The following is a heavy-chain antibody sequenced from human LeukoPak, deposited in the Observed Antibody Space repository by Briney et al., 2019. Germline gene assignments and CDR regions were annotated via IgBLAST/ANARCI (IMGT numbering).Heavy chain of an antibody. D-gene: IGHD3-22*01. CDR1: GYTFTSYG. J-gene: IGHJ3*02. Sequence: ASVKVSFKASGYTFTSYGISWVRQAPGQGLEGMGWISAYNGNTNYAQKLQGRVTMTRDTAISTAYMELSRLRSDDTAVYYCARKLQYYYDSSGYSLKAFGIWGQGTMVTVSS. V-gene: IGHV1-18*01. CDR3: ARKLQYYYDSSGYSLKAFGI. CDR2: ISAYNGNT.